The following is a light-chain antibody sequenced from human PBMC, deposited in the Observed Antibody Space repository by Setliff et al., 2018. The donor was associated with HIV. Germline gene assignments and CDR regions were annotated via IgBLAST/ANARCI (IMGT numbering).Light chain of an antibody. Sequence: QSALTQPPSVSGAPRQRVTIFCSGGSSNIGRKGVSWYQQLPEEPPKLLIYYDDLLPSGVSARFSGSKSGASASLAISGLQSEDEATYYCASWDVNLNSVVFGGGTKVTVL. V-gene: IGLV1-36*01. CDR3: ASWDVNLNSVV. CDR1: SSNIGRKG. CDR2: YDD. J-gene: IGLJ2*01.